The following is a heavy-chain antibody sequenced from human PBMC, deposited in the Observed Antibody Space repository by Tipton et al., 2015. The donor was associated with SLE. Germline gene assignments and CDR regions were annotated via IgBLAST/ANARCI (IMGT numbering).Heavy chain of an antibody. CDR2: ISTYNGNT. V-gene: IGHV1-18*01. CDR3: ARGAPRSPHVWLSGYYYYMDV. D-gene: IGHD3-16*01. CDR1: GYNFINNE. J-gene: IGHJ6*03. Sequence: QLVQSGAEVKKPGASVKVSCQASGYNFINNEITWVRQAAGQGLEWMGWISTYNGNTKYAEKFQGRVTMTTDTSTSTAYMELKSLTADDTAVYYCARGAPRSPHVWLSGYYYYMDVWGSGTTVTVSS.